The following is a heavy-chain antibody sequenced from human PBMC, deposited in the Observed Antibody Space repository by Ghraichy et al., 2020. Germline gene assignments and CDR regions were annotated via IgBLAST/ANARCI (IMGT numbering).Heavy chain of an antibody. V-gene: IGHV3-53*01. CDR1: GFAVGSYY. J-gene: IGHJ4*02. Sequence: GGSLRLSCAASGFAVGSYYMTWVRQAPGKGLEWVSLIYRGGGTNYADSVKGRFTISRDDSKNTLYLQMNSQRAEDTAVYYCARGTTVTTTPFDYWGQGTLVTVSS. D-gene: IGHD4-17*01. CDR2: IYRGGGT. CDR3: ARGTTVTTTPFDY.